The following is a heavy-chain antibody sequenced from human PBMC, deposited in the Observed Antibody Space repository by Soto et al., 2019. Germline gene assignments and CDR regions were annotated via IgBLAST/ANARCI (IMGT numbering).Heavy chain of an antibody. J-gene: IGHJ6*02. CDR1: GASIRSYY. CDR3: ARQARLDIVATITDYYYGMDV. V-gene: IGHV4-59*08. Sequence: SETLSLTCTVSGASIRSYYWSWIRGPPGKGLEWIGYIYYSGSTNYNPSLKSRVTISVDTSKNQSSLKLSSVTAADTAVYYCARQARLDIVATITDYYYGMDVWGQGTTVT. D-gene: IGHD5-12*01. CDR2: IYYSGST.